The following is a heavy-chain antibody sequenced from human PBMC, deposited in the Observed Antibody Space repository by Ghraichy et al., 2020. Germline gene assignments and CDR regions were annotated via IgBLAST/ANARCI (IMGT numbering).Heavy chain of an antibody. J-gene: IGHJ4*01. CDR2: IYSGGST. D-gene: IGHD3-10*01. V-gene: IGHV3-53*01. CDR1: GFTVSSNY. CDR3: ARVGRGVIDY. Sequence: GESLNISCAASGFTVSSNYMSWVRQAPGKGLEAVSVIYSGGSTYYADSVKGRFTISRDNSKNTLYLQMNSLRAEDTAVYYCARVGRGVIDYWGHGPLVTV.